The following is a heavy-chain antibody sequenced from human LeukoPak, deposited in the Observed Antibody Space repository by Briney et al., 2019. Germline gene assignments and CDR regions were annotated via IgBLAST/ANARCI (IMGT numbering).Heavy chain of an antibody. J-gene: IGHJ4*02. D-gene: IGHD1-14*01. V-gene: IGHV4-4*07. CDR1: GGSISSYY. CDR3: ARDNRRAFDY. Sequence: PSETLSLTCTVSGGSISSYYWSWIRRPAGKGLEWIGRIYASGSTNYNPSLKSRLTMSVDTSKNQFSLKLSSVTAADTAVYYCARDNRRAFDYWGQGTLATVSS. CDR2: IYASGST.